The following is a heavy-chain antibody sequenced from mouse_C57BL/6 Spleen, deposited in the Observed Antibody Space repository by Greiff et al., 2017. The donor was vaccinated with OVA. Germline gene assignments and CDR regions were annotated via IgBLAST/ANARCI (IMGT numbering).Heavy chain of an antibody. D-gene: IGHD1-1*01. CDR3: ARWDYYGSSYVAMDY. Sequence: VQLQQPGAELVMPGASVKLSCKASGYTFTSYWMHWVKQRPGQGLEWIGEIDPSDSYTNYNQKFKGKSTLTVDKSSSTAYMQLSSLTSEDSAVYYCARWDYYGSSYVAMDYWGQGTSVTVSS. CDR2: IDPSDSYT. V-gene: IGHV1-69*01. J-gene: IGHJ4*01. CDR1: GYTFTSYW.